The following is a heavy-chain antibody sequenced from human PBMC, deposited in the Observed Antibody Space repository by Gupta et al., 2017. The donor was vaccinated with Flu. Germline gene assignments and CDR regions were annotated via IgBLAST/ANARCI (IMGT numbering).Heavy chain of an antibody. CDR2: IYSNGTT. CDR1: GASINSRNFY. J-gene: IGHJ4*02. Sequence: QVQLQVSGPGLVKPSETLSLTCSVSGASINSRNFYWGWVRQPPGKGLEWIGNIYSNGTTDYNPSLQSRVFISVGTSKKQLSLTRRSVADEDTAVYFCAGRDGDDGGQGTLVTVSS. V-gene: IGHV4-39*01. CDR3: AGRDGDD.